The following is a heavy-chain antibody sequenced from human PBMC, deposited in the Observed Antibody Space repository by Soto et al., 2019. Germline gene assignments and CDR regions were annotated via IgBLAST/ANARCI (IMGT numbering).Heavy chain of an antibody. CDR1: GGSISSYY. D-gene: IGHD4-17*01. J-gene: IGHJ5*02. Sequence: SSETLSRTCTVSGGSISSYYWSWIRQPPGKGLEWIGYIYYSGSTNYNPSLKSRVTISVDTSKNQFSLKLSSVTAADTAVYYCARANGDYTYNWFDPWGQGTLVTVSS. V-gene: IGHV4-59*01. CDR2: IYYSGST. CDR3: ARANGDYTYNWFDP.